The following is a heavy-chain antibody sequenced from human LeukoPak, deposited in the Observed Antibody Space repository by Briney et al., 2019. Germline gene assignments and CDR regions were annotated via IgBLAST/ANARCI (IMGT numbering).Heavy chain of an antibody. J-gene: IGHJ4*02. CDR3: ATYTSSYFDY. V-gene: IGHV3-30*02. CDR2: IRSIGTNT. Sequence: GGSLRPSCAASGFTFSSYGMHWFRQAPGKGLEWVAFIRSIGTNTYYADSVKGRFTISRDNSKNTLYLQMNSLRAEDTAVYYCATYTSSYFDYWGQGTLVTVSS. CDR1: GFTFSSYG. D-gene: IGHD2-2*01.